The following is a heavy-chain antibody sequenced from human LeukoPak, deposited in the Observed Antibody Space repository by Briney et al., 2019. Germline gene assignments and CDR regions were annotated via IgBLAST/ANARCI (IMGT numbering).Heavy chain of an antibody. J-gene: IGHJ4*02. Sequence: GGSLRLSCVASGNTFSRHDMHWVRQPPGRGLEWVALISNDGRNDKYADSVKGRFTISRDNSKNTLYLQMNSLRAEDTAVYYCAKDREMVYAIMVDYWGQGTLVTVSS. CDR1: GNTFSRHD. CDR2: ISNDGRND. D-gene: IGHD2-8*01. CDR3: AKDREMVYAIMVDY. V-gene: IGHV3-30*18.